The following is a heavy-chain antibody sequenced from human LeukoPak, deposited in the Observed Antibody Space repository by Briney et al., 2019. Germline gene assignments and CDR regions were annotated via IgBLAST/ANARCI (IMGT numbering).Heavy chain of an antibody. CDR2: IRGSGGSI. Sequence: GGSLRLFCAASGLTLRSSAMSSVRQARGKGLEWVSGIRGSGGSIHCADSMKGRLTISRANSTNTLYMKMNSMRAEDTALYYCAKDSRHDILTCYPNPFDDWGQGTLVTVSS. D-gene: IGHD3-9*01. V-gene: IGHV3-23*01. CDR3: AKDSRHDILTCYPNPFDD. CDR1: GLTLRSSA. J-gene: IGHJ4*02.